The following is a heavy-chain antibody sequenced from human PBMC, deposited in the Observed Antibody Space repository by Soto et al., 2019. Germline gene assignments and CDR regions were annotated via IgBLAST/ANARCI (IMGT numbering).Heavy chain of an antibody. Sequence: SVKVSCKASGGTFSSYAISWVRQAPGQGLEWMGGFIPILGIAIYAQKFQGRVTMTEDKSTDTAYMELSSLRSEDTAVYYCATPFSHYCSSTSCHNYWGQGTLVTVSS. CDR1: GGTFSSYA. CDR2: FIPILGIA. CDR3: ATPFSHYCSSTSCHNY. V-gene: IGHV1-69*10. J-gene: IGHJ4*02. D-gene: IGHD2-2*02.